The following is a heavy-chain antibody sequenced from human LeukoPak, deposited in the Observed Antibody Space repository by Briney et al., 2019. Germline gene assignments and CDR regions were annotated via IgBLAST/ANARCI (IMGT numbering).Heavy chain of an antibody. CDR1: GGSISSGSYY. Sequence: SETLSLTCTVSGGSISSGSYYWSWIRQPAGKGLEWIGRIYTSGSTNYNPSLKSRVTISVDTSKNQFSLKLSSVTAADTAVYYCARVLFAEDLWFGELGWFDPWGQGTLVTVSS. J-gene: IGHJ5*02. CDR3: ARVLFAEDLWFGELGWFDP. D-gene: IGHD3-10*01. CDR2: IYTSGST. V-gene: IGHV4-61*02.